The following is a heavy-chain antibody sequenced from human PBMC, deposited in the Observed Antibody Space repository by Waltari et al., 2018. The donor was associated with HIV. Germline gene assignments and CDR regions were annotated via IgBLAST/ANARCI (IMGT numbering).Heavy chain of an antibody. CDR3: ARDFWRLLRPQSAFDY. CDR1: GFTFSSYS. Sequence: EVQLVESGGGLVKPGGSLRLSCAASGFTFSSYSMNWVRQAPGKGLEWVSSISSSSSYIYYADSVKGRFTISRDNAKNSLYLQMNSLRAEDTAVYYCARDFWRLLRPQSAFDYWGQGTLVTVSS. J-gene: IGHJ4*02. V-gene: IGHV3-21*01. CDR2: ISSSSSYI. D-gene: IGHD3-3*01.